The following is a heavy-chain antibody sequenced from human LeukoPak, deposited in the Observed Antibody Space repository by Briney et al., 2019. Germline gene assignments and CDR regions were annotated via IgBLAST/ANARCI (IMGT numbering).Heavy chain of an antibody. CDR2: IYHSGST. J-gene: IGHJ4*02. CDR1: GGSISSSNW. Sequence: SETLSLTCAVSGGSISSSNWWSWVRQPPGKGLEWIGEIYHSGSTNYNPSLKSRVTISVDTSKNQFSLKLSSVTAADTAVYYCASFKNAYYYGSGSYYYRWGQGTLVTVSS. CDR3: ASFKNAYYYGSGSYYYR. V-gene: IGHV4-4*02. D-gene: IGHD3-10*01.